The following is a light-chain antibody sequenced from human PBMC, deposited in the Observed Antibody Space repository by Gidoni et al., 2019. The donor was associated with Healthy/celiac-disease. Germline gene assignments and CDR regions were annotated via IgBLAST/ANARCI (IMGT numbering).Light chain of an antibody. CDR3: QQYYSTPIT. J-gene: IGKJ5*01. V-gene: IGKV4-1*01. CDR1: QSVLYSSNNKNY. Sequence: RATINCKSSQSVLYSSNNKNYLAWYQQKPGQPPKLLIYWASTRESGVPDRFSGSGSGTDFTLTISSLQAEDVAVYYCQQYYSTPITFGQXTRLGIK. CDR2: WAS.